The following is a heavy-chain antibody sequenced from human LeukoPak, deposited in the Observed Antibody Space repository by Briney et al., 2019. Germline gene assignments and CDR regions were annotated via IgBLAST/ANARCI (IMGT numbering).Heavy chain of an antibody. D-gene: IGHD2-21*02. CDR1: GGSISTYY. Sequence: SETLPLTCAVSGGSISTYYWSWIRQPAGKGLEWIGRIHTSGTTNYNPSLKSRVTMSVDTSEKQLSLNLRSVTAADTAVYYCARLPGGDSSSVVAFDIWGQGTMVTVSS. CDR3: ARLPGGDSSSVVAFDI. J-gene: IGHJ3*02. CDR2: IHTSGTT. V-gene: IGHV4-4*07.